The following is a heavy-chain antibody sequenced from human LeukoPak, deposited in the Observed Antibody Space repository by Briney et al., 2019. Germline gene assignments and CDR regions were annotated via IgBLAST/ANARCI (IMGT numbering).Heavy chain of an antibody. V-gene: IGHV4-34*01. CDR2: INHSGST. Sequence: SETLSLTCAVYGGSFSGYYWSWIRQPPGKGLEWIGEINHSGSTNYNPSLKSRVTISVDTSKNQFSLKLSSVTAADTDVYYCARDEIAVAGTSDYYYYYGMDVWGQGTTVTVSS. CDR1: GGSFSGYY. D-gene: IGHD6-19*01. J-gene: IGHJ6*02. CDR3: ARDEIAVAGTSDYYYYYGMDV.